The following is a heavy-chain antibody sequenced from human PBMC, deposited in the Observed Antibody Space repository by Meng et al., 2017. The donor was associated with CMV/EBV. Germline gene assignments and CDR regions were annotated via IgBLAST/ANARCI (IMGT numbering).Heavy chain of an antibody. V-gene: IGHV4-39*07. D-gene: IGHD1-7*01. CDR1: GGSMDNVNYY. CDR2: VYYNGNT. CDR3: ARDRVDGITGTTSGYDY. Sequence: GSLRLSCTVSGGSMDNVNYYWGWIRQPPGKGLEWIGNVYYNGNTYYNSSLKSRVSISADTSKNQFFLKLSSVTAADTAVYYCARDRVDGITGTTSGYDYWGQGTLVTVSS. J-gene: IGHJ4*02.